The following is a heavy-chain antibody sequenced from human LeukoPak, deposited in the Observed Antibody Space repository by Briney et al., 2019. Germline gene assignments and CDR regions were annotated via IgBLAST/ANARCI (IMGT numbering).Heavy chain of an antibody. CDR1: GFTFSDYY. D-gene: IGHD4-11*01. J-gene: IGHJ4*02. V-gene: IGHV3-11*01. CDR2: ISSSGSTI. Sequence: GGSLRLSCAASGFTFSDYYMSWIRQAPGKGLEWVSYISSSGSTIYYADSVKGRFTISRDNAKNSLYLQMNSLRAEDMAMYYCARETTLTTSLFDLWGQGTLVTVSS. CDR3: ARETTLTTSLFDL.